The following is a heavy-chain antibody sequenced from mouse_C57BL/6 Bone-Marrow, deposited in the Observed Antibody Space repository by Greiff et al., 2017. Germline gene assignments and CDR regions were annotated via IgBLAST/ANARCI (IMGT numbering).Heavy chain of an antibody. J-gene: IGHJ4*01. CDR2: IDPANGNT. Sequence: EVMLVESVAELVRPGASVKLSCTASGFNIKNTYMHWVKQRPEQGLEWIGRIDPANGNTKYAPKFQGKATITADTSSNTAYLQLSSLTSEDTAIYYCARGPYYGPGNYYAMDYWGQGTSVTVSS. CDR3: ARGPYYGPGNYYAMDY. CDR1: GFNIKNTY. D-gene: IGHD1-1*01. V-gene: IGHV14-3*01.